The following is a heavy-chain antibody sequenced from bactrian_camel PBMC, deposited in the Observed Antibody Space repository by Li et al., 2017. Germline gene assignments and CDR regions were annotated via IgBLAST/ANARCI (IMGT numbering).Heavy chain of an antibody. CDR1: GLMLSSVC. Sequence: HVQLVESGGGSVQAGGSLRLSCAAAGLMLSSVCMGWFRQAPGKEREGVAHLGSRDITTYADSIKGRFTISRDNAKNTLYLQMNSLKPTDSAMYLCAARSTYGGTWAGASEYSYWGQGTQVTVS. J-gene: IGHJ4*01. CDR3: AARSTYGGTWAGASEYSY. CDR2: LGSRDIT. D-gene: IGHD6*01. V-gene: IGHV3S55*01.